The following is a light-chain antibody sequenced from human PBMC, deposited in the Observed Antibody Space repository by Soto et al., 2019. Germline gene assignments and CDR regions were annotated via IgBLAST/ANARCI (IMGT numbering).Light chain of an antibody. CDR3: QKYNSAPLT. J-gene: IGKJ4*01. CDR1: QSISSW. V-gene: IGKV1-5*03. CDR2: KAS. Sequence: DIQMTQSPSTLSASVGYRFTITCRPSQSISSWLAWYQQKPGKAPKRLIYKASTIKSGVPSRFSGSGSWTDFTLTISSLQPEDAATYYWQKYNSAPLTFGGGTKVEIK.